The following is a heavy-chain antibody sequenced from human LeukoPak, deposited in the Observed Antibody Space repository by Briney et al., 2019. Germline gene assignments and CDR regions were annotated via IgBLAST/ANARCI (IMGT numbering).Heavy chain of an antibody. V-gene: IGHV4-39*07. J-gene: IGHJ4*02. CDR2: IYHSGST. CDR3: ARLGDRETTPEGNFDY. Sequence: SETLSLTCTVSGGSISSSSYYWSWIRQPPGKGLEWIGSIYHSGSTYNNPSLKSRVTISVDTSKTQFSLKLSSVPAADTAVYYCARLGDRETTPEGNFDYWGQGTLVTVSS. D-gene: IGHD3-16*01. CDR1: GGSISSSSYY.